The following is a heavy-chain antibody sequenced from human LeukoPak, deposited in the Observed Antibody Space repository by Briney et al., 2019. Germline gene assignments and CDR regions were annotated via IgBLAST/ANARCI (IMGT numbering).Heavy chain of an antibody. CDR1: GYTFNSYG. V-gene: IGHV1-18*01. D-gene: IGHD3-10*01. Sequence: AASVKVSCKASGYTFNSYGVTWVRQAPGQGLEWMGWINANNDQTHYGQNLQDRVTMTTDPSTRTVYMNLRTLRADDTAMYYCARLNLIRGVRVIDYWGQGTLVTVSS. CDR2: INANNDQT. J-gene: IGHJ4*02. CDR3: ARLNLIRGVRVIDY.